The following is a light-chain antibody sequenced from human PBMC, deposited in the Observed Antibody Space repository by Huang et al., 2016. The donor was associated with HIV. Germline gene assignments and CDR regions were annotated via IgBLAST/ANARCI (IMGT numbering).Light chain of an antibody. CDR1: QSVLYGHNNKNA. Sequence: DIVMTQSPDSLAVSLGERATINCKSSQSVLYGHNNKNALGWYQQKPGQPPKLLIYWASTRESGVPDRFSGSGSGTDFTLTISSLQAEDVAVYYCQQYFSHVRTFGQGSKVEIK. J-gene: IGKJ1*01. CDR3: QQYFSHVRT. V-gene: IGKV4-1*01. CDR2: WAS.